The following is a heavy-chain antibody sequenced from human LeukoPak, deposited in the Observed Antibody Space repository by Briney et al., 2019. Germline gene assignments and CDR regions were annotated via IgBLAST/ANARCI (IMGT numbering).Heavy chain of an antibody. CDR1: GFAFSSYS. D-gene: IGHD6-25*01. J-gene: IGHJ5*02. CDR2: ITSSSSYI. CDR3: ARERHTFDP. Sequence: GGSLRLSCGASGFAFSSYSMTWVRQAPGKGLEWVSSITSSSSYIYYAESVKGRFTISRDDAKNSLYLKMNSLRVEDTAVYYCARERHTFDPWGQGTLVTVSS. V-gene: IGHV3-21*01.